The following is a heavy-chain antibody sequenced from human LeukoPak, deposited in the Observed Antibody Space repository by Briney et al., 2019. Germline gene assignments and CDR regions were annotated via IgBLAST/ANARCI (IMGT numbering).Heavy chain of an antibody. V-gene: IGHV3-7*01. J-gene: IGHJ5*02. D-gene: IGHD5/OR15-5a*01. CDR2: IDQDGSDK. CDR3: ARESTKDRPGS. CDR1: GFTLSDFW. Sequence: GGSLRLSCAASGFTLSDFWMSWVRQAPGKGLEWVANIDQDGSDKNYVGSVKGRFTISRDDAKNSLFLQMNSLRAEDTAVYYCARESTKDRPGSWGQGTLVTVSS.